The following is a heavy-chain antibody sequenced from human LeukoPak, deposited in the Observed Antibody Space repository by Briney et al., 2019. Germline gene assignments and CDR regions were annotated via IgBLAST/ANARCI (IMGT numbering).Heavy chain of an antibody. J-gene: IGHJ5*02. V-gene: IGHV3-23*01. D-gene: IGHD6-13*01. CDR2: IRGSDSNT. Sequence: GGSLRLSCAASGFIFSDYAMTWVRQAPGKGLEWVSTIRGSDSNTYYADSVKGRFTISRDNSKNTLNLQMNSLRAEDTAVYYCAREGGFIAAAGENWFDPWGQGTLVTVSS. CDR3: AREGGFIAAAGENWFDP. CDR1: GFIFSDYA.